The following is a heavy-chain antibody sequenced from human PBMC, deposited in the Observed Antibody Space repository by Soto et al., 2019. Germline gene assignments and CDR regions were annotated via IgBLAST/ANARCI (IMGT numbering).Heavy chain of an antibody. V-gene: IGHV1-69*13. CDR3: ARGTRSGSYYYYGLDV. J-gene: IGHJ6*02. CDR1: GGTFSSYA. Sequence: SVKVSCKASGGTFSSYAISWVRQAPGQGLEWMGGIIPIFGTTNYAQKFQGRVTITADESTSTAYMELSSLRSEDTAVYYCARGTRSGSYYYYGLDVWGQGATVTVSS. D-gene: IGHD1-26*01. CDR2: IIPIFGTT.